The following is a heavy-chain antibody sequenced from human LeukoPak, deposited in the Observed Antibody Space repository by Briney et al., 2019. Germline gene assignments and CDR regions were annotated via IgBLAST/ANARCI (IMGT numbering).Heavy chain of an antibody. J-gene: IGHJ4*02. V-gene: IGHV3-23*01. CDR3: AKDLIVATISHSDY. CDR1: GFTFSSYA. Sequence: GGSLRLSCAASGFTFSSYAMSWVRQAPGKGLEWVSAISGSGGSTYYADSVKGRFTISRDNSKNTLYLQMNSLRAEDTAVYYCAKDLIVATISHSDYWGQGTLVTVSS. D-gene: IGHD5-12*01. CDR2: ISGSGGST.